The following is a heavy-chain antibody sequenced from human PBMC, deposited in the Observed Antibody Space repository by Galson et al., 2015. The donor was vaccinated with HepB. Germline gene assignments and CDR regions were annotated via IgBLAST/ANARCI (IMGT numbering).Heavy chain of an antibody. J-gene: IGHJ4*02. D-gene: IGHD2-15*01. V-gene: IGHV3-73*01. CDR1: GFTFSGSA. CDR3: TRRYCSGGSCNQADY. Sequence: SLRLSCAASGFTFSGSAMHWVRQASGKGLEWVGRIRSKANSYATAYAASVKGRFTISRDDSKNTAYLQMNSLKTEDTAVYYCTRRYCSGGSCNQADYWGQGTLVTVSS. CDR2: IRSKANSYAT.